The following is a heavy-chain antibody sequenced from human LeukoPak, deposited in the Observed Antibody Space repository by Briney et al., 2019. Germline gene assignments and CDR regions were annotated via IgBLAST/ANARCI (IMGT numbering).Heavy chain of an antibody. CDR1: GFTLDDYA. CDR2: ISWNSGSI. CDR3: AKDAQIYDSSGYHDY. V-gene: IGHV3-9*01. Sequence: PGGSLRLSCAASGFTLDDYAMHWVRQAPGKGLEWVSGISWNSGSIGYADSVKGRFTISRDNAKNSLYLQMNSLRAEDTALYYCAKDAQIYDSSGYHDYWGQGTLVTVSS. D-gene: IGHD3-22*01. J-gene: IGHJ4*02.